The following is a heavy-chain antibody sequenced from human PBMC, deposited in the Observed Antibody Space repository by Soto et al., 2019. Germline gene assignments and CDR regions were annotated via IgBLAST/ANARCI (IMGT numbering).Heavy chain of an antibody. CDR1: GGSISSNNW. CDR3: ARVVYTGYDLFWFDP. D-gene: IGHD5-12*01. V-gene: IGHV4-4*02. CDR2: IYHSGST. Sequence: SETLSLTCAGSGGSISSNNWWSWVRQPPGKGLEWIGEIYHSGSTYYSPSLMSRGTISVDKSNDQFSLKLSSVTAADTAVYYCARVVYTGYDLFWFDPWGQGTLVTVSS. J-gene: IGHJ5*02.